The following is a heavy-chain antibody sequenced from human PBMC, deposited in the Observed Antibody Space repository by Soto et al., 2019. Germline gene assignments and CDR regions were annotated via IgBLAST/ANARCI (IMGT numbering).Heavy chain of an antibody. CDR1: GGSFSGYY. Sequence: SETLSLTCAVYGGSFSGYYWSWIRQPPGKGLEWIGEINHSGSTNYNPSLKSRVTISVDTSKNQFSLKLSSVTAADTAVYYCARSGKPGITISLRGMDVWGQGTTVTVSS. CDR3: ARSGKPGITISLRGMDV. D-gene: IGHD3-9*01. CDR2: INHSGST. J-gene: IGHJ6*02. V-gene: IGHV4-34*01.